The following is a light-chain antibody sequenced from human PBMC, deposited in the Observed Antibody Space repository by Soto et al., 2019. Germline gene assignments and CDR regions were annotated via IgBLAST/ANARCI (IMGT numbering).Light chain of an antibody. V-gene: IGKV3-11*01. J-gene: IGKJ4*01. CDR3: QQRSNWPT. CDR1: QSVSRY. CDR2: DAS. Sequence: EIVLTQSPATLSLSPGERATLSCRASQSVSRYLAWYQQKPGQAPRLLIYDASNRATGIPARFSGSGSGTYFTLTIISLEPEDFAVYYCQQRSNWPTFGGGTKVEIK.